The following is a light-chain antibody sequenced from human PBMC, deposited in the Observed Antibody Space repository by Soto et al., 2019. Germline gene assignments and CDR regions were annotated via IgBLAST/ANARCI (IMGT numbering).Light chain of an antibody. CDR2: GAS. V-gene: IGKV3-15*01. J-gene: IGKJ1*01. CDR3: QQYDNWPRT. Sequence: EIVMTQSPATLSVSPGESATLSCRASQSVSSNLAWYQQRPGQAPRLLIYGASARATGIPARFRGSGSGTEFTLTSSSLQSEYFAVYYCQQYDNWPRTFGQGTKVEIK. CDR1: QSVSSN.